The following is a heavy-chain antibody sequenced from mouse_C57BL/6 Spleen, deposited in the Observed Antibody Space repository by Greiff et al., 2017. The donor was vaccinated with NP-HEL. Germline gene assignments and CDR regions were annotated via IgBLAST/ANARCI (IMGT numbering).Heavy chain of an antibody. CDR3: ARYHVGLYYFDY. D-gene: IGHD3-3*01. Sequence: EVKLMESGPGLAKPSQTLSLTCSVPGYSITSDYWNWIRKFPGNKLEYMGYISYSGSTYYNPSLKSRISIPRDTSKNQYYLQLNSVTTEDTATYYCARYHVGLYYFDYWGQGTTLTVSS. J-gene: IGHJ2*01. CDR2: ISYSGST. CDR1: GYSITSDY. V-gene: IGHV3-8*01.